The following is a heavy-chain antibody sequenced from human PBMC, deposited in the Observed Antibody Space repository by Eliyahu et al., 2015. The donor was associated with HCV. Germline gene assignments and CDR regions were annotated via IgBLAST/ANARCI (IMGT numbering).Heavy chain of an antibody. CDR3: ARDGWGGSSGYFDY. V-gene: IGHV3-33*01. Sequence: QVQLVESGGGVVQPGRSLRLSCAASGFTXSSXGMHWVRQAPGKGLEWVAVIWYDGSNKYYADSVKGRFTISRDNSRNTLYLQMNSLRAEDTAVYYCARDGWGGSSGYFDYWGQGTLVTVSS. CDR1: GFTXSSXG. J-gene: IGHJ4*02. D-gene: IGHD3-22*01. CDR2: IWYDGSNK.